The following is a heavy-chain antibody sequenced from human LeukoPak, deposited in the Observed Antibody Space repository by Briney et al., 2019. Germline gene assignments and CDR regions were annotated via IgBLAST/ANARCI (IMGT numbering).Heavy chain of an antibody. Sequence: KASETLSLTCTVSGGSISSSSYYWGWIRQPPGKGLEWIGSIYYSGSTYYNPSLKSRVTISVDTSKNQFSLKLSSVTAADTAVYYCASSGSYRPGPLFDYWGQGTLVTVSS. CDR3: ASSGSYRPGPLFDY. J-gene: IGHJ4*02. CDR2: IYYSGST. CDR1: GGSISSSSYY. V-gene: IGHV4-39*07. D-gene: IGHD3-16*02.